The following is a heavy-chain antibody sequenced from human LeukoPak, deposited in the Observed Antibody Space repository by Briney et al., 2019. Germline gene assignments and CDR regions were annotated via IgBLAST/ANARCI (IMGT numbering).Heavy chain of an antibody. Sequence: GESPKISCKGSGYSFTSYWIGWVRQMPGKGLEWMGIIYPGDSDTRYSPSFQGQVTISADKSISTAYLQWSSLKASDTAMYYCARHIGHYYDSSGYYDRWFDPWGQGTLVTVSS. CDR1: GYSFTSYW. V-gene: IGHV5-51*01. J-gene: IGHJ5*02. CDR3: ARHIGHYYDSSGYYDRWFDP. D-gene: IGHD3-22*01. CDR2: IYPGDSDT.